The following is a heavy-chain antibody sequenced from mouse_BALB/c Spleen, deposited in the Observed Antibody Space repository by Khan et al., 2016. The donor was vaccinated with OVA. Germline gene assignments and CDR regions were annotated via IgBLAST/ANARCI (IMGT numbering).Heavy chain of an antibody. CDR3: AREGAYYRSDGWFAY. D-gene: IGHD2-14*01. CDR1: GYTFTTYT. J-gene: IGHJ3*01. Sequence: QVQLKESGAELARPGASVKMSCKASGYTFTTYTTHWVKQRPGQGLEWIGYIIPSNDYTNYNQKFKDRATLTADKSSSTAYMQLSSLTSEDSAVYYCAREGAYYRSDGWFAYWGQGTLVTVSA. V-gene: IGHV1-4*01. CDR2: IIPSNDYT.